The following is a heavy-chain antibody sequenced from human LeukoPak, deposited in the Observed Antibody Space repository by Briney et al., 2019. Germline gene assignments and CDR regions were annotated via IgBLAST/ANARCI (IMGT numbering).Heavy chain of an antibody. CDR1: GFTFSSYE. D-gene: IGHD3-22*01. J-gene: IGHJ4*02. CDR3: ARLHDYYDSRDY. Sequence: GGSLRLSCAASGFTFSSYEMNWDRQAPGKGLEWVSYISSSGSTIYYADSVKGRFTISRDNAKNSLYLQMNSLRAEDTAVYYCARLHDYYDSRDYWGQGTLVTVSS. V-gene: IGHV3-48*03. CDR2: ISSSGSTI.